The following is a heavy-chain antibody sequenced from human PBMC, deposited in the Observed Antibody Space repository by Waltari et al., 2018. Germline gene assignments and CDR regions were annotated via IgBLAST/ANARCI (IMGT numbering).Heavy chain of an antibody. V-gene: IGHV1-18*01. CDR2: ISAYNGNT. D-gene: IGHD2-8*01. CDR1: GYTFTSYG. CDR3: ARANGPRYPSPPGSPGAFDI. J-gene: IGHJ3*02. Sequence: QVQLVQSGAEVKKPGASVKVSCKASGYTFTSYGISWVRQAPGQGLEWMGWISAYNGNTNYAQKLQGRVTMTTDTSTSTAYMELRSLRSDDTAVYYCARANGPRYPSPPGSPGAFDIWGQGTMVTVSS.